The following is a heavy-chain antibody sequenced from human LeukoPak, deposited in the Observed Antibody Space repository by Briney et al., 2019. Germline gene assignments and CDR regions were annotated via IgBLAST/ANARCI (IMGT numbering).Heavy chain of an antibody. CDR3: ATRKPTTALRY. Sequence: SETLSLTCAVYGGSFSGYYWSWIRQPAGKGLEWIGRLYTSGRTNYNPSLKRRVTLSLDTSKNQFSLKLSSVTAADTAVYYCATRKPTTALRYWGQGTLVTVSS. D-gene: IGHD1-26*01. V-gene: IGHV4-59*10. J-gene: IGHJ4*02. CDR2: LYTSGRT. CDR1: GGSFSGYY.